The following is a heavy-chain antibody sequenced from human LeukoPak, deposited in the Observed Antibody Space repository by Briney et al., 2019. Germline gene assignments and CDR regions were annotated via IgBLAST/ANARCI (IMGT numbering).Heavy chain of an antibody. CDR1: GGSISSGDYY. J-gene: IGHJ4*02. D-gene: IGHD2-15*01. Sequence: PSQTLSLTCTVSGGSISSGDYYWSWIRQPPGKGLEWIGSIYYSGSTYYNPSLKSRVTISVDTSKNQFSLKLSSVTAADTAVYYCARHPNAAVVQIDYWGQGTLVTVSS. V-gene: IGHV4-30-2*03. CDR2: IYYSGST. CDR3: ARHPNAAVVQIDY.